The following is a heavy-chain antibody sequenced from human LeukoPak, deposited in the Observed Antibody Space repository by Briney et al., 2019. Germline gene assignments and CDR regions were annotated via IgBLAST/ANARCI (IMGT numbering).Heavy chain of an antibody. CDR1: GYTFTGYY. D-gene: IGHD3-10*01. J-gene: IGHJ4*02. V-gene: IGHV1-2*02. Sequence: ASVKVSCKASGYTFTGYYIHWVRQAPGQGLEWVGWIDPNSGDTNSAQKFQGRVTMTRDTSITTAYMELSSLTSGPTAVYHCARDTRIGELLRGGDYWGQGTLVTVSS. CDR3: ARDTRIGELLRGGDY. CDR2: IDPNSGDT.